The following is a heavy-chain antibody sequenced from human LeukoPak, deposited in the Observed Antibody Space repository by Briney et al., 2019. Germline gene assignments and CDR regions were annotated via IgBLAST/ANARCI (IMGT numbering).Heavy chain of an antibody. V-gene: IGHV3-7*01. Sequence: PGGSLRLSCVASGFSFNNYWMSWFRQAPGKGLEWVGNIKTDGGEKYYVDSVRGRFTISRDNAKNSLYLQMNGLRAEDTAVYYCAREHTVVRGVGLYWGQGTLVTVSS. CDR1: GFSFNNYW. CDR2: IKTDGGEK. CDR3: AREHTVVRGVGLY. J-gene: IGHJ4*02. D-gene: IGHD3-10*01.